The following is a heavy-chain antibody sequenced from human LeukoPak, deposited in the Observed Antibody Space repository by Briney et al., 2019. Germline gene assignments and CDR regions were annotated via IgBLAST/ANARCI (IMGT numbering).Heavy chain of an antibody. Sequence: GGSLRLSCVASGFTFSNHWMNWVCQAPGKGLEWVANIKRDGSEKYYVDSVKGRFTISRDNAKNSLYLQMNSLRAEDSAVYYCVKLSEHWGQGTLVTVSS. V-gene: IGHV3-7*01. J-gene: IGHJ1*01. D-gene: IGHD1-26*01. CDR1: GFTFSNHW. CDR3: VKLSEH. CDR2: IKRDGSEK.